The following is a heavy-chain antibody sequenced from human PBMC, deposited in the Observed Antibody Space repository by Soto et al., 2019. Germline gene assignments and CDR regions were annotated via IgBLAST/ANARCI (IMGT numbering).Heavy chain of an antibody. V-gene: IGHV1-69*06. CDR3: ASKAACGGDCYAFDS. Sequence: QVYLVPSGAEVKKPGSSVKISCKASGGIFSSNIINWVRQAAGQGLEWMGGILPLFVTANYAEKFHGRVTITADKATKTEYMELTSLRSEDTAVYYCASKAACGGDCYAFDSWGQGTLVTVSS. D-gene: IGHD2-21*02. J-gene: IGHJ4*02. CDR1: GGIFSSNI. CDR2: ILPLFVTA.